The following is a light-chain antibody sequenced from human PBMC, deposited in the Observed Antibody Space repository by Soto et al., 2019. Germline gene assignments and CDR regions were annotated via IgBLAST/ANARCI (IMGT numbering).Light chain of an antibody. CDR3: TSYTSSFTYV. CDR2: DVN. Sequence: QSVLTQPASVSGSPGQSIAVSCTGTSSDVGGYNFVSWYQHHPGKAPKLIIYDVNNRPSGVSDRLSGSKSGNTASLTISGLQAEDEADYYCTSYTSSFTYVFGAGTRSPS. CDR1: SSDVGGYNF. V-gene: IGLV2-14*03. J-gene: IGLJ1*01.